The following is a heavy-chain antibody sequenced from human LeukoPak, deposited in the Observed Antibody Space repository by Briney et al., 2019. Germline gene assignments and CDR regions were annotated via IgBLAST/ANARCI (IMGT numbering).Heavy chain of an antibody. J-gene: IGHJ4*02. CDR3: ARASYYYDSSCDY. Sequence: GRSLRLSCAASGFSFKDTGMHWVRQAPGKGPEWLTIIWFDGSTKYYADSVKGRFTISRDNSKNTLYLQMNSLRAEDTAVYYCARASYYYDSSCDYWGQGTLVTVSS. CDR1: GFSFKDTG. CDR2: IWFDGSTK. V-gene: IGHV3-33*01. D-gene: IGHD3-22*01.